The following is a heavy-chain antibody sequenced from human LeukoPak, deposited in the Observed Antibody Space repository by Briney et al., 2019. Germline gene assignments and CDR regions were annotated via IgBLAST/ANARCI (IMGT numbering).Heavy chain of an antibody. J-gene: IGHJ4*02. CDR1: GFTFSSYS. CDR2: ISSSSSYI. Sequence: GASLRLSCAASGFTFSSYSMYWVRQAPGKGLEWVSSISSSSSYIYYADSVKGRFTISRDNAKNSLYLQMNSLRAEDTAVYYCARARDFWSGYYTWFDYWGQGTLVTVSS. CDR3: ARARDFWSGYYTWFDY. V-gene: IGHV3-21*01. D-gene: IGHD3-3*01.